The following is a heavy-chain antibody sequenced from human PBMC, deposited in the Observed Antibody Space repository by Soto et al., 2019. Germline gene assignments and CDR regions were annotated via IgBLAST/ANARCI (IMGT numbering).Heavy chain of an antibody. CDR3: ARHSNQKYAFWSGYYSLVY. V-gene: IGHV4-39*01. CDR1: GGSISSSSYY. J-gene: IGHJ4*02. CDR2: IYYSGST. Sequence: QLQLQESGPGLVKPSETLSLTCTVSGGSISSSSYYWGWIRQPPGKGLEWIGSIYYSGSTYYNPSLKSRVTISVDTSKNQFSLKLSSVTAADTAVYYCARHSNQKYAFWSGYYSLVYWGQGTLVTVSS. D-gene: IGHD3-3*01.